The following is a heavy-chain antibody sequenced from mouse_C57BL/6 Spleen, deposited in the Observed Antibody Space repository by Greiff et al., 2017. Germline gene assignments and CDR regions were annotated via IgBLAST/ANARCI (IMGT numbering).Heavy chain of an antibody. D-gene: IGHD1-1*01. Sequence: VQLQQPGAELVKPGASVKLSCKASGYTFTSYWMHWVKLRPGQGLEWIGMIHPNSGSTNYNEKFKSKATLTVDKSSSTAYMQLSSLTSEDSAVYYCARGATVVATGGYFDVWGTGTTVTVSS. V-gene: IGHV1-64*01. CDR2: IHPNSGST. CDR3: ARGATVVATGGYFDV. J-gene: IGHJ1*03. CDR1: GYTFTSYW.